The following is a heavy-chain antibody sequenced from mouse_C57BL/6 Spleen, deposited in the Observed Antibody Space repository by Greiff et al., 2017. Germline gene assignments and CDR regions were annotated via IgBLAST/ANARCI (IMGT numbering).Heavy chain of an antibody. J-gene: IGHJ2*01. CDR3: ASAKSYYSNDR. V-gene: IGHV1-84*01. Sequence: QVQLKESGPELVKPGASVKISCKASGYTFTDYYINWVKQRPGQGLEWIGWIYPGSGHTKYNEKFKGKATLTVDTSSSPAYMQLSSLTSEDSAVYVCASAKSYYSNDRWGQGTTLTVSS. D-gene: IGHD2-5*01. CDR2: IYPGSGHT. CDR1: GYTFTDYY.